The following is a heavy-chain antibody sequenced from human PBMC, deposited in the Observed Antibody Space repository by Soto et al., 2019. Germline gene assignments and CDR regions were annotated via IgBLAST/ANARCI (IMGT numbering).Heavy chain of an antibody. CDR2: ISKDGMHK. Sequence: QVRLVESGGGVVQPGRSLRLSCTASGFSFSSYAMYWFRQPPGKGLEWVAVISKDGMHKNYADSVKGRVTASRGNANYSLDLQLNSLRGEDTAMYYCARDMYSSDYFVKWFEPWGQGTLVTVSS. V-gene: IGHV3-30*04. CDR3: ARDMYSSDYFVKWFEP. J-gene: IGHJ5*02. D-gene: IGHD6-19*01. CDR1: GFSFSSYA.